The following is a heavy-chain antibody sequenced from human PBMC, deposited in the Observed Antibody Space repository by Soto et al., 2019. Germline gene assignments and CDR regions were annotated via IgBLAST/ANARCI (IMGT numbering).Heavy chain of an antibody. D-gene: IGHD6-13*01. Sequence: QVQLVQSGAEVKKPGASVKVSCKASGYTFTSYAMHWVRQAPGQRLEWMGWINAGNGNTKYSQKFQGRVTITSDTSASTANMELSSLRSENTAVYYCARGDSSSLYSIDYWGQGTLVTVSS. CDR3: ARGDSSSLYSIDY. J-gene: IGHJ4*02. CDR2: INAGNGNT. CDR1: GYTFTSYA. V-gene: IGHV1-3*01.